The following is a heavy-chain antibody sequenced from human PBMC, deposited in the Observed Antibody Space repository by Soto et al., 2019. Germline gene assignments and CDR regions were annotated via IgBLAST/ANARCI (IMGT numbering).Heavy chain of an antibody. Sequence: QVQLQESGPGLVKPSGTLSLTCAVSGASIRSNNWWSWVRQPPGKGLEWIGEIFHSGSTNYNASLKTRLTISVGKSQYQFSMKLTSVPDSVTAVYYCESVYSGSSSDSWGRGTLVTVSS. J-gene: IGHJ4*02. CDR2: IFHSGST. D-gene: IGHD1-26*01. CDR1: GASIRSNNW. V-gene: IGHV4-4*02. CDR3: ESVYSGSSSDS.